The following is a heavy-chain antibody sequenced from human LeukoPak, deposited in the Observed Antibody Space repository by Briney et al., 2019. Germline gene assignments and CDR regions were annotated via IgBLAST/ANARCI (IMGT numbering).Heavy chain of an antibody. J-gene: IGHJ3*02. CDR3: TTRTWADGFDI. Sequence: PGGSLRLSCAASGLAFRNAWMNWVRQAPGKGLERVGRIKSKIDGGTADYAAPVKGRITISRDDAKNMLYLQINSLKADDTALYYCTTRTWADGFDIWGQGTMVTVSS. D-gene: IGHD2-2*01. V-gene: IGHV3-15*01. CDR1: GLAFRNAW. CDR2: IKSKIDGGTA.